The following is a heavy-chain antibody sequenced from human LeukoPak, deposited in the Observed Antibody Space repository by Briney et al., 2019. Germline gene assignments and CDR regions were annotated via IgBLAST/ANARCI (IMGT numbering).Heavy chain of an antibody. Sequence: PSETLSLTCAVSTDSFSSHYWTWIRQPPGKGLEWIGEINHSGSTNYNPSLKSRVTISVDTSKNQFSLKLSSVTAADTAVYYCARGIDYWGQGTLVTVSS. CDR2: INHSGST. CDR3: ARGIDY. J-gene: IGHJ4*02. CDR1: TDSFSSHY. V-gene: IGHV4-34*01.